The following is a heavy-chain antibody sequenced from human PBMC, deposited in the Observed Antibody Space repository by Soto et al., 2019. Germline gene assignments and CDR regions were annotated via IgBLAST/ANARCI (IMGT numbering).Heavy chain of an antibody. CDR1: GGSISSGGYY. CDR2: IYYSGST. V-gene: IGHV4-31*02. CDR3: ARTGIRLPGGYYYGMDV. J-gene: IGHJ6*02. Sequence: PSETLSLTCTVSGGSISSGGYYWSWVRQHPGKGLEWIGYIYYSGSTYYNPSLKSRVTISVDTSKNQFSLKLSSVTAADTAVYYCARTGIRLPGGYYYGMDVWGQGTTVTVSS. D-gene: IGHD5-18*01.